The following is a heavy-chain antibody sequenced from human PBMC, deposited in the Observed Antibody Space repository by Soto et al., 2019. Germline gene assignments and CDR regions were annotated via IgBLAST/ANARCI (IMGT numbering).Heavy chain of an antibody. CDR3: ASFRRSPPYYYAMDL. Sequence: GALRLSCAASGFTFSRYWVSWVRQAPGKGLEWVANIKQDGSEKYYVDSAKGRFTISRDNAKNSLYLQMNSLRAEDTAVYYCASFRRSPPYYYAMDLWGQGTTVTVSS. V-gene: IGHV3-7*01. CDR1: GFTFSRYW. D-gene: IGHD2-15*01. J-gene: IGHJ6*02. CDR2: IKQDGSEK.